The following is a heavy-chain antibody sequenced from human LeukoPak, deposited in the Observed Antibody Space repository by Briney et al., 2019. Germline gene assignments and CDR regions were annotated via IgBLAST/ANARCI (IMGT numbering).Heavy chain of an antibody. Sequence: SETLSLTCAVYGGSFSGYYWSWIRQPPGKGLEWIGEINHSGSTNYNPSLKSRVTISVDTSKNQFSPKLSSVTAADTAVYYCARIGRGSGSKRPYWGQGTLVTVSS. CDR1: GGSFSGYY. D-gene: IGHD2-15*01. CDR3: ARIGRGSGSKRPY. V-gene: IGHV4-34*01. J-gene: IGHJ4*02. CDR2: INHSGST.